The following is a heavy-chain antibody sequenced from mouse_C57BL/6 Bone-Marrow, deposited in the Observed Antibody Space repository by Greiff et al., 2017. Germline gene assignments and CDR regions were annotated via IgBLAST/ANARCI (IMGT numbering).Heavy chain of an antibody. J-gene: IGHJ4*01. CDR2: IRLKSDNYAT. Sequence: LQQSGGGLVQPGGSMKLSCVASGFTFSNYWMNWVRQSPEKGLEWVAQIRLKSDNYATHYAESVKGRFIISRDDSKSSVYLQMNNLRAEDTGIYYYTGPVVPYYYAMDYWGQGTSVTVSS. V-gene: IGHV6-3*01. D-gene: IGHD1-1*01. CDR3: TGPVVPYYYAMDY. CDR1: GFTFSNYW.